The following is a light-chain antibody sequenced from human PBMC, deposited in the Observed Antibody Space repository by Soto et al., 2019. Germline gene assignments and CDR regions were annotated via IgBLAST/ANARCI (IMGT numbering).Light chain of an antibody. CDR3: GTWDNSLNVGV. J-gene: IGLJ3*02. V-gene: IGLV1-51*02. CDR2: ESN. Sequence: QSVLTQPPSVSAAPGQKVTISCSGSSSNIGDNYVSWYQQLPGTAPKLLIYESNKQPSGIPDRFAASKSGTSATLGITGLQTGDEADYYCGTWDNSLNVGVFGGGTKLTVL. CDR1: SSNIGDNY.